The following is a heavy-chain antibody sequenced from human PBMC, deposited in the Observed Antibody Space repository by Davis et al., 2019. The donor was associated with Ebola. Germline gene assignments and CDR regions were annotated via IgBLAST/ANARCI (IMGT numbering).Heavy chain of an antibody. D-gene: IGHD3-22*01. CDR3: ARDLSSITMIVVVPKTLDY. J-gene: IGHJ4*02. Sequence: GESLKISCAASGFTFSSYWMSWVRQAPGKGLEWVANIKQDGSEKYYVDSVKGRFTISRDNAKNSLYLQMNSLRAEDTAVYYCARDLSSITMIVVVPKTLDYWGQGTLVTVSS. CDR2: IKQDGSEK. V-gene: IGHV3-7*01. CDR1: GFTFSSYW.